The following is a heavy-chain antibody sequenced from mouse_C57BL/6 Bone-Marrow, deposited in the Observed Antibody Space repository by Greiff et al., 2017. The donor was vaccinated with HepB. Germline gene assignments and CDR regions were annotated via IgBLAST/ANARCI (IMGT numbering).Heavy chain of an antibody. V-gene: IGHV2-4*01. CDR2: IWSGGST. D-gene: IGHD2-3*01. J-gene: IGHJ3*01. CDR3: AKSPPLGWSVRWCAY. CDR1: GFSLTSYG. Sequence: QVQLQQSGPGLVQPSQSLSITCTVSGFSLTSYGVHWVRQPPGKGLEWLGVIWSGGSTDYNAAFISRLSISKDNSKSQVFFKMNSLQADDTAIYYCAKSPPLGWSVRWCAYWGQGTLVTVSA.